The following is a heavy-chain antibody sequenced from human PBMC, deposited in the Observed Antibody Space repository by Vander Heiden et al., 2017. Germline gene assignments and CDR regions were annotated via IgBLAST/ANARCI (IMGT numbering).Heavy chain of an antibody. CDR3: TSSSSSAVFDY. CDR2: IRSKAYGGTT. Sequence: EVQLVESGGGLVQPGRSLRLSCTASGFTFGDYAMSWVRQAPGKGLEWVGFIRSKAYGGTTEDAASVKGRFTISRDDSKSIAYLQMNSLKTEDTAVYYCTSSSSSAVFDYWGQGTLVTVSS. CDR1: GFTFGDYA. J-gene: IGHJ4*02. D-gene: IGHD6-6*01. V-gene: IGHV3-49*04.